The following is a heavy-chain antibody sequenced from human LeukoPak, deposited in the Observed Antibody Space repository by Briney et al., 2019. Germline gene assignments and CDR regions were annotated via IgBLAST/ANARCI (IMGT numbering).Heavy chain of an antibody. J-gene: IGHJ6*02. V-gene: IGHV1-18*01. Sequence: ASVKVSCKASGYTFTSYGISWVRQAPGQGLEWMGWISAYNGNTNYAQKLQGRVTMTTDTSTSTAYMELRSLRSDDTAVYYCARDSQYYHDSSGYYYYYYGMDVWGQGTTVTVSS. CDR3: ARDSQYYHDSSGYYYYYYGMDV. CDR1: GYTFTSYG. CDR2: ISAYNGNT. D-gene: IGHD3-22*01.